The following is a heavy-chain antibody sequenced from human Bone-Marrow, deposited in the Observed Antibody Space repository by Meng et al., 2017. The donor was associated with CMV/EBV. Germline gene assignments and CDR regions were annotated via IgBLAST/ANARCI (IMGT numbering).Heavy chain of an antibody. CDR3: ARDSRRGNPGY. V-gene: IGHV4-39*02. Sequence: SETLSLTCTVSGGSISSSSYYWGWIRQPPGKGLEWIGSIYYSGSTYYNPSLKSRVTISVDTSKNQFSLKLSSVTAADTAVYYCARDSRRGNPGYWAQGTLVTVSS. CDR2: IYYSGST. CDR1: GGSISSSSYY. J-gene: IGHJ4*02. D-gene: IGHD4-23*01.